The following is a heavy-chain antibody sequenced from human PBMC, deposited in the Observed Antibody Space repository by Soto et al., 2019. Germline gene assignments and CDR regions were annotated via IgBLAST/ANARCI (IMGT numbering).Heavy chain of an antibody. CDR2: IYPGDSDT. D-gene: IGHD6-13*01. CDR1: GYSFTIYC. V-gene: IGHV5-51*01. CDR3: ARHVRIAAAGSYYYYGMDV. J-gene: IGHJ6*02. Sequence: GESLKSSGKGSGYSFTIYCIGWVRQMPGKGLEWMGIIYPGDSDTRYSPSFQGQVTISADKSISTAYLQWSSLKASDTAMYYCARHVRIAAAGSYYYYGMDVWGQGTTVTVSS.